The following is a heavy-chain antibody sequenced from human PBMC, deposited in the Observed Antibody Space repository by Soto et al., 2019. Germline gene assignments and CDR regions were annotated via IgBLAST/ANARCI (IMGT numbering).Heavy chain of an antibody. V-gene: IGHV4-34*01. D-gene: IGHD6-19*01. CDR3: ASRHRSSGWYLRPVEYFQH. CDR1: GGSFSGYY. CDR2: INHSGST. J-gene: IGHJ1*01. Sequence: SETLSLTCAVYGGSFSGYYWSWIRQPPGKGLEWIGEINHSGSTNYNPSLKSRVTISVDTSKNQFSLKLSSVTAADTAVYYCASRHRSSGWYLRPVEYFQHWGQGTLVTVSS.